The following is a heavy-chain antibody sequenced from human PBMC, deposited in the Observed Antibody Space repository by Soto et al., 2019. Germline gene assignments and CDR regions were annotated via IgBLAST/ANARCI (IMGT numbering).Heavy chain of an antibody. CDR2: INWNGGST. J-gene: IGHJ4*02. Sequence: GGSLRLSCAASGFTFDDYGMSWVRQAPGKGLEWVSGINWNGGSTGYADSVKGRFTISRDNAKNSLYLQMNSLRAEDTALYYCARDRPRYYDSSGYSGYWGQGTLVTVSS. V-gene: IGHV3-20*04. CDR1: GFTFDDYG. CDR3: ARDRPRYYDSSGYSGY. D-gene: IGHD3-22*01.